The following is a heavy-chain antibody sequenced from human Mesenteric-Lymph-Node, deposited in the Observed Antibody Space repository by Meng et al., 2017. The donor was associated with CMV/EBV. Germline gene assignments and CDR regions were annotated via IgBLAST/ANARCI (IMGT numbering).Heavy chain of an antibody. Sequence: ASVKVSCKASGGTFSSYAISWVRQAPGQGLEWMGWISAYNGHTNYAQKFQGRVTMTEDTSTDTAYMELSSLRSEDTAVYYCATLSPAGSFYTFDVWGQGTMVTVS. D-gene: IGHD2/OR15-2a*01. V-gene: IGHV1-18*01. CDR1: GGTFSSYA. CDR3: ATLSPAGSFYTFDV. J-gene: IGHJ3*01. CDR2: ISAYNGHT.